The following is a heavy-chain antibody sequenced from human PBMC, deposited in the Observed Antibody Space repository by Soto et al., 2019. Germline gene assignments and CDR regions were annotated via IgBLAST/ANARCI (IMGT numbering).Heavy chain of an antibody. V-gene: IGHV1-18*01. CDR3: ARQNYYSGMDV. Sequence: ASVKVSCKASGYTFTSYFISWVRQAPGQGLEWMGGISSYNGNTNYAQMLQGRVTMTTDTSTATAYMEMRSLRSDDTAVYYCARQNYYSGMDVWGQGTTVTVFS. J-gene: IGHJ6*02. CDR2: ISSYNGNT. CDR1: GYTFTSYF.